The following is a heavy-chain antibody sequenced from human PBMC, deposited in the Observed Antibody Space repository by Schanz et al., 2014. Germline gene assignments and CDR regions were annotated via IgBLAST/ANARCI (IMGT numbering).Heavy chain of an antibody. Sequence: VQLVESGGGVVQPGRSLRLSCAASGFTFSDYYMAWIRQAPGKGLEWVGHSRNKGHSYTSEYAASVKGRFTISRDESERSLYLQMDSLKTEDTAVYYCARRNFYDKSAAFDYWGQGSLVTVSS. CDR3: ARRNFYDKSAAFDY. D-gene: IGHD3-9*01. CDR2: SRNKGHSYTS. J-gene: IGHJ4*02. V-gene: IGHV3-72*01. CDR1: GFTFSDYY.